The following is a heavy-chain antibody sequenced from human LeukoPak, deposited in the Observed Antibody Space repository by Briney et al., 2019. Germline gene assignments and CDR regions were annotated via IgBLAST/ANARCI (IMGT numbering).Heavy chain of an antibody. CDR1: GFTFSDYY. J-gene: IGHJ3*02. Sequence: PGGSLRLSCAASGFTFSDYYMSWIRQAPGKGLEWVSYISSSGSTIYYADSVKGRFTISRDNAKNSLYLQMNSLRAEDTAVYYCARDKHIVVVTAIPAFDIWGQGTMVTVSS. V-gene: IGHV3-11*04. CDR2: ISSSGSTI. D-gene: IGHD2-21*02. CDR3: ARDKHIVVVTAIPAFDI.